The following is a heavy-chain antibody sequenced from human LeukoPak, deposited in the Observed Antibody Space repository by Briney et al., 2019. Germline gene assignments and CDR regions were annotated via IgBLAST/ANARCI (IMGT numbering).Heavy chain of an antibody. V-gene: IGHV1-24*01. CDR2: FDPEDSET. CDR3: ATGGYSGYEYYFDY. CDR1: GYTLTELS. Sequence: ASVKVSCKVSGYTLTELSMHWVRQAPGKGLEWMGGFDPEDSETIYAQKFQGRVTMTEDTSTDTAYMELSSLRSEDTAVYYCATGGYSGYEYYFDYWGQGTLVTVSS. D-gene: IGHD5-12*01. J-gene: IGHJ4*02.